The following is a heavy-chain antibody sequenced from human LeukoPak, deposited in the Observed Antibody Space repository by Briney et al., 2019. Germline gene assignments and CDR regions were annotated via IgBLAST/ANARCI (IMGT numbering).Heavy chain of an antibody. V-gene: IGHV4-34*01. CDR1: GGSFSGYY. CDR3: ARLSAAAGTVDY. CDR2: INHSGST. J-gene: IGHJ4*02. D-gene: IGHD6-13*01. Sequence: PSETLSLTCAVYGGSFSGYYWSWIRQPPGKGLEWIGEINHSGSTNYNPSLKSRVTISVDTSKTQFSLKLSSVTAADTAVYYCARLSAAAGTVDYWGQGTLVTVSS.